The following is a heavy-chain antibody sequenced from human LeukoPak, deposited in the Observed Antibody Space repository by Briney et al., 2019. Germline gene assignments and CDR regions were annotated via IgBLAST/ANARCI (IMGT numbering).Heavy chain of an antibody. V-gene: IGHV3-23*01. Sequence: GGSLRLSCAASRFSFSAFAMSWVRQAPGKGLEWVSTIDGSGETTYYADSVKGRFTISRDNSKNTLYPQMNSLRAEDTSTYYCVKDPNWYDGYWGQGTLVTVSS. CDR2: IDGSGETT. D-gene: IGHD1-1*01. CDR3: VKDPNWYDGY. J-gene: IGHJ4*02. CDR1: RFSFSAFA.